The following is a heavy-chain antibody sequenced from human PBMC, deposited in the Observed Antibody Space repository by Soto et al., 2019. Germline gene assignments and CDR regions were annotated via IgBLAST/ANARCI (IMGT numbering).Heavy chain of an antibody. V-gene: IGHV4-4*07. CDR1: GGSISKFY. CDR3: VRDGSKTLRDWFDP. CDR2: VYATGTT. Sequence: QVPLQESGPGVVKPSETLSLSCSVSGGSISKFYWSWIRKPAGKGLVRMGRVYATGTTDYNPSLRSRVTMSVDISKKTFSLRLTSVTAADTGVYYCVRDGSKTLRDWFDPLGHGKLVTVSS. J-gene: IGHJ5*02.